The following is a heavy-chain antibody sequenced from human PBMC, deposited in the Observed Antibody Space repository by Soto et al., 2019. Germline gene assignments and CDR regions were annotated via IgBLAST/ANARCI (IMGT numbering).Heavy chain of an antibody. D-gene: IGHD3-10*02. CDR1: GYTFTSYA. CDR3: ASRTSYRYGYVRELLCF. Sequence: ASVKVSCKASGYTFTSYAMHWVRQAPGQRLEWMGWINAGNGNTKYSQKFQGRVTITRDTSASTAYMELSSLRSEDTAVYYCASRTSYRYGYVRELLCFRARGTLDPVSS. J-gene: IGHJ4*02. CDR2: INAGNGNT. V-gene: IGHV1-3*01.